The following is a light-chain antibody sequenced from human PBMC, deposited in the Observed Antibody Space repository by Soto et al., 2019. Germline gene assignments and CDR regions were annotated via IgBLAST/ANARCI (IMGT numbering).Light chain of an antibody. J-gene: IGKJ2*01. CDR3: QQYYRTPPT. CDR2: WAS. V-gene: IGKV4-1*01. Sequence: DIVMTQSPDSLAVSLGERATINCKSSQSVLDISNNKNYLAWYQQKPRQPPKLLIYWASARESGVPDRFSGSRFGTDIPHTISSLQAEDVAVYYCQQYYRTPPTFGQGTNLEIK. CDR1: QSVLDISNNKNY.